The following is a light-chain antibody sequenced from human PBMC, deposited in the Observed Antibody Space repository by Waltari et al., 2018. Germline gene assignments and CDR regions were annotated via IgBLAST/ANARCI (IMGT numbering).Light chain of an antibody. CDR3: QKYVNLPAT. CDR1: QSVSKY. V-gene: IGKV3-20*01. CDR2: DAS. J-gene: IGKJ1*01. Sequence: EIVLTQSLGTLSLSPGERATLSCRASQSVSKYLAWYQQKPGQAPRLLIYDASTRATGIPDRFSGSGSGTDFSLTISRLEPEDFAVYYCQKYVNLPATFGQGTKVDIK.